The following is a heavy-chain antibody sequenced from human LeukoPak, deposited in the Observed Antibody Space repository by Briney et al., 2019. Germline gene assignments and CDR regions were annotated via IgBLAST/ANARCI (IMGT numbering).Heavy chain of an antibody. CDR2: IYYSGST. D-gene: IGHD2-2*01. Sequence: SETLSLTCTVSGGSISSSSYYWGWIRQPPGKGLEWIGSIYYSGSTYYNPSLKSRVTISVDTSKNQFSLKLSSATAVDTAVYYCARVDCSSTSCYHFDYWGQGTLVTVSS. CDR3: ARVDCSSTSCYHFDY. V-gene: IGHV4-39*01. CDR1: GGSISSSSYY. J-gene: IGHJ4*02.